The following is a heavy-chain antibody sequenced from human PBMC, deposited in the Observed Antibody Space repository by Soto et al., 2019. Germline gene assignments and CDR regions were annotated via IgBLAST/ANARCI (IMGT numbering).Heavy chain of an antibody. CDR2: ISYDATTK. V-gene: IGHV3-30-3*01. J-gene: IGHJ4*02. CDR1: GFTFSSYP. Sequence: ESGGGVVPPGRSLRLSCAASGFTFSSYPLHWVRQAPGKGLEWVAVISYDATTKYHADSVKGRFTISRDNSKNTLYLQMNSLRDEDTAVYYCARDPLVGAPDYFDYWGQGTLVTVSA. D-gene: IGHD1-26*01. CDR3: ARDPLVGAPDYFDY.